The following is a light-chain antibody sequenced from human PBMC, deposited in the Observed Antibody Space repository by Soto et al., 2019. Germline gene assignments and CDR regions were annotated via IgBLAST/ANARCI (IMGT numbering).Light chain of an antibody. V-gene: IGKV3-20*01. CDR2: GAS. CDR3: QQYDSSYT. CDR1: QTITNYY. Sequence: EIVLTQSPGTLSLSPGERATLSCRASQTITNYYLAWYQQKPGQAPRLVMSGASSRDTGIPDRFSGGGSETDFTLTISILEPEDFAVYYCQQYDSSYTFGQGTKLEIK. J-gene: IGKJ2*01.